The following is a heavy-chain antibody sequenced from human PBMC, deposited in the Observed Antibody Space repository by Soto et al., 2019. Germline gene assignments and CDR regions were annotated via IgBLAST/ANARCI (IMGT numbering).Heavy chain of an antibody. CDR2: ISAYNGNT. J-gene: IGHJ4*02. D-gene: IGHD2-15*01. Sequence: ASVKVSCKASGYTFTSYGISWVRQAPGQGLEWMEWISAYNGNTNYAQKLQGRVTMTTDTSTSTAYMELRSLRSDDTAVYYCARSGCSGGSCYSYYFDYWGQGTLVTVSS. V-gene: IGHV1-18*01. CDR3: ARSGCSGGSCYSYYFDY. CDR1: GYTFTSYG.